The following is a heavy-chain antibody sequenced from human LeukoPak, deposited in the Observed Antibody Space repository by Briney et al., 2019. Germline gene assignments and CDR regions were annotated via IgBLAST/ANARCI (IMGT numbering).Heavy chain of an antibody. J-gene: IGHJ3*02. CDR1: GFTFSSYS. Sequence: GGSLRLSCAASGFTFSSYSMNWVRQAPGKGLEWVSSISSSSYIYYADSVKGRFTISRDNAKNSLYLQMNSLRAEDTAVYYCARGSHLEYSSFNDAFDIWGQGTMVTASS. CDR2: ISSSSYI. V-gene: IGHV3-21*01. D-gene: IGHD6-6*01. CDR3: ARGSHLEYSSFNDAFDI.